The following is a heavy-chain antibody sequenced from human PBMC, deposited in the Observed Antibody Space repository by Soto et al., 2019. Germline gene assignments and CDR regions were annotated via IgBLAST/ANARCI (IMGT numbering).Heavy chain of an antibody. D-gene: IGHD6-13*01. V-gene: IGHV1-8*01. Sequence: ASVKVSCKASGYTFTSYDINWVRQATGQGLEWMGWMNPNSGNTGYAQKFQGRVTMTRNTSISTAYMELSSLRSEDTAVYYCAKKGAGNDAFDIWGQGTMVTVSS. CDR2: MNPNSGNT. CDR1: GYTFTSYD. CDR3: AKKGAGNDAFDI. J-gene: IGHJ3*02.